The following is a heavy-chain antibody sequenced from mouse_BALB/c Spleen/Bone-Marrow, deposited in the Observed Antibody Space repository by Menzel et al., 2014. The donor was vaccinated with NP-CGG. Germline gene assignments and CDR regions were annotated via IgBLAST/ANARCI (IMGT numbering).Heavy chain of an antibody. CDR1: GYSITSGYY. CDR3: ARGFITTVVPFAY. V-gene: IGHV3-6*02. CDR2: ISYDGSN. J-gene: IGHJ3*01. D-gene: IGHD1-1*01. Sequence: EVQLVESGPGLVKPSQSLSLTCSVTGYSITSGYYWNWIRQFPGNKLEWMGYISYDGSNDSNPSLKNRTSITRDTSKNQFFLKLNSVTTEDTATYYCARGFITTVVPFAYWGQGTLVTVSA.